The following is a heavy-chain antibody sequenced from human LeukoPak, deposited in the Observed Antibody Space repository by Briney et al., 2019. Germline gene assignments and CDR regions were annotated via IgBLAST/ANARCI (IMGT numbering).Heavy chain of an antibody. J-gene: IGHJ3*02. CDR1: GFTFSSYA. CDR3: ARGRVSSSWYGYGAFDI. D-gene: IGHD6-13*01. CDR2: ISSNGGST. Sequence: GGSLRLSCAASGFTFSSYAMHWVRQAPGKGLEYVSAISSNGGSTYYANSVKGRFTISRDNAKNTLYLQMGSLRAEDMAVYYCARGRVSSSWYGYGAFDIWGQGTMVTVSS. V-gene: IGHV3-64*01.